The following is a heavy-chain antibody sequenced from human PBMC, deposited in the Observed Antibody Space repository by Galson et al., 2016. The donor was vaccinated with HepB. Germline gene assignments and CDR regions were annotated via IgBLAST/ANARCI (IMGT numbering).Heavy chain of an antibody. CDR3: AKERLVRRIFDH. J-gene: IGHJ4*02. V-gene: IGHV3-23*01. D-gene: IGHD1-1*01. Sequence: SLRLSCAASGFVFSNFGLSWVRQAPGKGLEWVASISPRRTTYYSDSVQGRFTISRDKSNNTLYLQMNGLRAEDTAVYYCAKERLVRRIFDHWGQGTLLTVSS. CDR2: ISPRRTT. CDR1: GFVFSNFG.